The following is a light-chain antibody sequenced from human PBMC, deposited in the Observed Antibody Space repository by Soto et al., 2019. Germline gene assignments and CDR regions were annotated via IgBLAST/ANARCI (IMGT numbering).Light chain of an antibody. V-gene: IGLV2-14*01. CDR2: DVS. Sequence: QSLVTQPASLSWSPGQSITISCTGTRRDVGGYNYVSWYQQPPGKTPQTLFYDVSNRPSGVSNRFSGSKSGNTASLTISGLQAEDEADYYCSSYTSSSTLGLVFGGGTKLTVL. CDR1: RRDVGGYNY. J-gene: IGLJ2*01. CDR3: SSYTSSSTLGLV.